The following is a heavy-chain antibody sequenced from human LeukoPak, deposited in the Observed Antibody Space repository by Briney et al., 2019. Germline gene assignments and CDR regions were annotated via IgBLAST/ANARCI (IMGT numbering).Heavy chain of an antibody. J-gene: IGHJ6*02. Sequence: SETLSLTCAVYGGSFSGYYWSWIRQPPGKGLEWIGEINHSGSTNYNPSLKSRVTISVDTSKNQFSLKLSSVTAADTAVYYCASLSTYYYGMDVWGQGTTVTVSS. CDR1: GGSFSGYY. CDR2: INHSGST. V-gene: IGHV4-34*01. D-gene: IGHD3-3*02. CDR3: ASLSTYYYGMDV.